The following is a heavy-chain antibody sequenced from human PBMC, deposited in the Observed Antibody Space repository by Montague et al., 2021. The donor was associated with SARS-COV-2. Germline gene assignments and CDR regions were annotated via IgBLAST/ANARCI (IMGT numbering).Heavy chain of an antibody. CDR2: IYDGGAV. V-gene: IGHV4-59*01. CDR3: AGDHPYGGPRGAYDI. D-gene: IGHD4-23*01. CDR1: GGSITGYY. Sequence: SETLSLTCTVSGGSITGYYWSWLRRSPGKGLEWIAYIYDGGAVNYNPSLGSRVTISTDTSKNQLSLKVNSVTAADTAVYYCAGDHPYGGPRGAYDIWGQGTVVTVSS. J-gene: IGHJ3*02.